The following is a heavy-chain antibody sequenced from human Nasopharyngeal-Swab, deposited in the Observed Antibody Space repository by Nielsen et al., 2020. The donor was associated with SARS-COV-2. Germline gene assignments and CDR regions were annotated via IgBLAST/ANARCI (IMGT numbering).Heavy chain of an antibody. CDR3: ARQTGMDV. CDR1: GGSIMSSSYY. J-gene: IGHJ6*02. CDR2: IYYTGSA. Sequence: SETLSLTCTVSGGSIMSSSYYWVWIRQPPGKGLEWIGVIYYTGSAHYSPSLKSRVTISVDTSRNQFFLRVASVTAEDTAVYYCARQTGMDVWGQGTSVTVSS. V-gene: IGHV4-39*01.